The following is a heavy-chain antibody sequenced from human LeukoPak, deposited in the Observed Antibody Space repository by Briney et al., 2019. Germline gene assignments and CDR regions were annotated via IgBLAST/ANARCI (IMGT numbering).Heavy chain of an antibody. V-gene: IGHV1-69*13. CDR2: IIPIFVTA. J-gene: IGHJ4*02. CDR3: ARDPRSYYDFWSGYDY. Sequence: SVTVSCTASGGTFSSYAISWVRQAPGQGLEWMGGIIPIFVTANYAQKLQGRVTITADESTSTAYMELSSLRSEDTAVYYCARDPRSYYDFWSGYDYWGQGTLVTVSS. CDR1: GGTFSSYA. D-gene: IGHD3-3*01.